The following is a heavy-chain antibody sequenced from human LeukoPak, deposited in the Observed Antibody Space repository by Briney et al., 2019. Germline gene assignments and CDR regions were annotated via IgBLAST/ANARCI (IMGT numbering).Heavy chain of an antibody. V-gene: IGHV4-39*01. CDR2: IYYSGST. CDR3: ARQGLSSGYYYG. Sequence: SETLSLTCTVSGGSISSSSYYRGWIRQPPGKGLEWIGSIYYSGSTYYNPSLKSRVTISVDTSKNQFSLKLSSVTAADTAVYYCARQGLSSGYYYGWGQGTLVTVSS. J-gene: IGHJ4*02. CDR1: GGSISSSSYY. D-gene: IGHD3-22*01.